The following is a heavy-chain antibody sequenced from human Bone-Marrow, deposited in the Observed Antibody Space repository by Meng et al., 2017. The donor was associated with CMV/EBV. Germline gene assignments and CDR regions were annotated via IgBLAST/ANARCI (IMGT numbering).Heavy chain of an antibody. CDR1: GYTFTSYD. D-gene: IGHD3-9*01. V-gene: IGHV1-8*03. CDR3: ARVEKGGRYFDWLLQTPREYGMDV. J-gene: IGHJ6*02. Sequence: ASVKVSCKASGYTFTSYDINWVRQATGQGREWMGWMNPNSGNTGYAQKFQGRVTITRNTSISTAYMELSSLRSEDTAVYYCARVEKGGRYFDWLLQTPREYGMDVWGQGTTVTVSS. CDR2: MNPNSGNT.